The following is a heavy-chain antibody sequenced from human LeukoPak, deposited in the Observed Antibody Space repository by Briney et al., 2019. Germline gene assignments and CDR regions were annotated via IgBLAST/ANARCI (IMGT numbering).Heavy chain of an antibody. CDR2: INPSGGST. D-gene: IGHD2-2*01. CDR1: GYTFTSYY. J-gene: IGHJ4*02. Sequence: GASVKVSCKASGYTFTSYYMHWVRQAPGQGLEWMGIINPSGGSTSYAQKFQGRVTMTRDTSTSTVYMELSSLRSEDTAVYYRARGIVVVPAAISGTDYWGQGTLVTVSS. CDR3: ARGIVVVPAAISGTDY. V-gene: IGHV1-46*03.